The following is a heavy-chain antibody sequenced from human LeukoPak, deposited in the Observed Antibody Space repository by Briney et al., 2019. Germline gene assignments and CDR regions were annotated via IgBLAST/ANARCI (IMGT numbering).Heavy chain of an antibody. J-gene: IGHJ4*02. CDR2: INWNGGST. CDR3: AAHSGYDYSDY. CDR1: GFTFDDYG. V-gene: IGHV3-20*04. D-gene: IGHD5-12*01. Sequence: GGSLRLSCAASGFTFDDYGMSWVRQAPGKGLEWVSGINWNGGSTGYADSVKGRFTISRDNSKNTLYLQMNSLRAEDTAVYYCAAHSGYDYSDYWGQGTLVTVSS.